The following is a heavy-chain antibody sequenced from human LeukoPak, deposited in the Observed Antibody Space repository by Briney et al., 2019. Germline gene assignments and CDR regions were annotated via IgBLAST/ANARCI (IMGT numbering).Heavy chain of an antibody. CDR3: ARGDATTGYYYGSGSYARGDY. CDR2: MNPNSGNT. CDR1: GYTFTSYD. D-gene: IGHD3-10*01. V-gene: IGHV1-8*01. J-gene: IGHJ4*02. Sequence: ASVKVSCKASGYTFTSYDINWVRQATGQGLEWMGWMNPNSGNTGYAQKFQGRVTMTRNTSISTAYMELSSLRSEDTAVYYCARGDATTGYYYGSGSYARGDYWGQGTLVTVSS.